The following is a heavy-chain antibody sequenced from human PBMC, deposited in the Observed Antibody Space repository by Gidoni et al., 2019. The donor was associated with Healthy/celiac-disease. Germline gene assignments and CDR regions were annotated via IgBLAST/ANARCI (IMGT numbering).Heavy chain of an antibody. CDR3: ARSWTTVTTFDY. Sequence: QLQLQESGPGLVKPSETLSLTCTVSGGSISSSSYYWGWIRQPPGKGLEWIGSIYYSGSTYYHPSLKSRVTISVDTSKNQFSLKLSSVTAADTAVYYCARSWTTVTTFDYWGQGTLVTVSS. V-gene: IGHV4-39*01. CDR1: GGSISSSSYY. CDR2: IYYSGST. J-gene: IGHJ4*02. D-gene: IGHD4-17*01.